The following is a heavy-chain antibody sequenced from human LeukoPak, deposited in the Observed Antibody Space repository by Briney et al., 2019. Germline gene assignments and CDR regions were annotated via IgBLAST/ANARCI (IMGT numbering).Heavy chain of an antibody. CDR2: INRSGGST. Sequence: ASVKVSCKASGYTFTSYYMHWVRQAPGQGLEWMGIINRSGGSTSYAQKFQGRVTMTRDMSTSTVYMELSSLRSEDTAVYYCARANSSSWTGLDYYYYMDVWGKGTTVTVSS. CDR3: ARANSSSWTGLDYYYYMDV. CDR1: GYTFTSYY. D-gene: IGHD6-13*01. J-gene: IGHJ6*03. V-gene: IGHV1-46*01.